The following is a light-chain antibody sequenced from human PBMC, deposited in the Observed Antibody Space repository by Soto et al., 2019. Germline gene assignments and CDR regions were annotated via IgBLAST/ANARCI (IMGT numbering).Light chain of an antibody. J-gene: IGLJ7*01. CDR2: LESSGRY. CDR3: GPGTSDPDV. Sequence: QPVLTQSSSASASLGSSVKLTCILSSGHSSYMIAWHQQQPGKAPRYLMKLESSGRYNKGSGVPDRFSGSSSGHDRFLTTSNCQFEVEPVYYCGPGTSDPDVCGGGT. V-gene: IGLV4-60*02. CDR1: SGHSSYM.